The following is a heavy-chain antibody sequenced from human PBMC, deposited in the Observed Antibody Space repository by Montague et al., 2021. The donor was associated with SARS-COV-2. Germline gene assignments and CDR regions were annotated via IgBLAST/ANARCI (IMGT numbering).Heavy chain of an antibody. CDR1: GGSISAYYY. CDR2: NHNGGST. J-gene: IGHJ4*02. V-gene: IGHV4-39*02. CDR3: ARDQGVCSSGGSYYNFDY. D-gene: IGHD2-15*01. Sequence: SETLSLTCTVHGGSISAYYYWGWLRQPPGKGLEWIGSNHNGGSTYYNSSHKRRATLSVDTSMNHYSLMLSSVTAADTAVYYCARDQGVCSSGGSYYNFDYWGQGTLVTVSS.